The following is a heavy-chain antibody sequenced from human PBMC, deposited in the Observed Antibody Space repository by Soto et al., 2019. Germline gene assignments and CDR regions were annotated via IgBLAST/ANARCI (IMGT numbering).Heavy chain of an antibody. Sequence: QVRLQESGPGLVKPSQTLSLTCTVSGGSISSGDYYWSWIRQPAEKGLEWIGYIYCSGSTYYNPSLKSRVTISVDTSKNQFSLKLSSVTAADTAVYYCARVGGFGATTIDYWGQGTLVTVSS. CDR3: ARVGGFGATTIDY. D-gene: IGHD3-10*01. CDR1: GGSISSGDYY. J-gene: IGHJ4*02. CDR2: IYCSGST. V-gene: IGHV4-30-4*01.